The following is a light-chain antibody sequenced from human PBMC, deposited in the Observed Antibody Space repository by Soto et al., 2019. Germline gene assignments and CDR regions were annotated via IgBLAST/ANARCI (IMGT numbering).Light chain of an antibody. CDR3: QQYDSSSVT. CDR1: QGISRC. CDR2: DAS. Sequence: DIQMTQSPSSLSASVGDRVTITCRASQGISRCLGWYQQKPGKAPKRLIYDASSLQSGVPSRFSGSGSGTEFTLTISSLQPDDFATYYCQQYDSSSVTFGQGTKVEIK. V-gene: IGKV1-5*01. J-gene: IGKJ1*01.